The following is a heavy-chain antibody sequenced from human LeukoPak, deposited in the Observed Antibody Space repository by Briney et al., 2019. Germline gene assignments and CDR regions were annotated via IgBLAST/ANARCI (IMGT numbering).Heavy chain of an antibody. J-gene: IGHJ4*02. CDR3: AKEASLYGSGSYYAY. D-gene: IGHD3-10*01. CDR1: GFTFSSYS. Sequence: GGSLRLSCAASGFTFSSYSMNWVRQAPGKGLEWVSSISSSSSYIYYADSVKGRFTISRDNAKNSLYLQMNSLRAEDTAVYYCAKEASLYGSGSYYAYWGQGTLVTVSS. V-gene: IGHV3-21*04. CDR2: ISSSSSYI.